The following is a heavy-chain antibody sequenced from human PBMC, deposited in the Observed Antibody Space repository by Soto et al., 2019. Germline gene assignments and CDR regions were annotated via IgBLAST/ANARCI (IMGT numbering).Heavy chain of an antibody. Sequence: SETLSLTCTVSGGSISSYYWSWIRQPPGKGLEWIGYIYYSGSTNYNPSLKSRVTISVDTSKNQFSLKLSSVTAADTAVYYCARHFQSYIAARPKEKYYYYYYMDVWGKGTTVTVSS. CDR2: IYYSGST. J-gene: IGHJ6*03. D-gene: IGHD6-6*01. V-gene: IGHV4-59*08. CDR3: ARHFQSYIAARPKEKYYYYYYMDV. CDR1: GGSISSYY.